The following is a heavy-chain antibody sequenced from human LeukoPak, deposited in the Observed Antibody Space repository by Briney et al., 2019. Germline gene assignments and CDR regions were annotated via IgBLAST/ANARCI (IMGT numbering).Heavy chain of an antibody. V-gene: IGHV4-34*01. CDR3: ARGGWNKFDY. CDR2: INHRGST. Sequence: SETLSLTCAVYGGSFSGYYWSWIRQPPGKGLEWIGEINHRGSTNYNPSLKSRITISVDTSKNQFSLKLSSVTAADTAVYYCARGGWNKFDYWGQGTLVTVSS. J-gene: IGHJ4*02. CDR1: GGSFSGYY. D-gene: IGHD1-1*01.